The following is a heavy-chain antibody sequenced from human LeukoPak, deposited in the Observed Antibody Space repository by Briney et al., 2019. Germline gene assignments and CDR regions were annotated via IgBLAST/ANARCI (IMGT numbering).Heavy chain of an antibody. D-gene: IGHD5-18*01. CDR3: ARMLDTTNSYFFDY. CDR1: GDTVSSNKAA. CDR2: TYYRSKWYN. V-gene: IGHV6-1*01. J-gene: IGHJ4*02. Sequence: SRTLSLTCAISGDTVSSNKAAWHWLRQSPSRGLEWLGRTYYRSKWYNDYAASVKSRITINPDTSKNQFSLQLNSVTPEDTAVYYCARMLDTTNSYFFDYWGQGALVTVSS.